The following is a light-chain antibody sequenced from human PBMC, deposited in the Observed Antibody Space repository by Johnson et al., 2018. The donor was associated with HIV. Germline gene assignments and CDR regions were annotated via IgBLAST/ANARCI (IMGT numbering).Light chain of an antibody. CDR2: DNN. Sequence: QLVLTQPPSVSAAPGQKVTISCSGSSSNIGKNYVSWYQQLPGKAPKLLIYDNNKRPSGIPDRFSGSKSGTSATLGITGLQTGDEADYYCGTWDSSLSASVFGTGSKVTVL. J-gene: IGLJ1*01. V-gene: IGLV1-51*01. CDR3: GTWDSSLSASV. CDR1: SSNIGKNY.